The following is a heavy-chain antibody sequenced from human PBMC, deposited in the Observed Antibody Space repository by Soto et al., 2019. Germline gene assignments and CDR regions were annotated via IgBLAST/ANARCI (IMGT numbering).Heavy chain of an antibody. Sequence: SETLSLTRTVSGISFSKYYWSWIRQPPGKGLEWIGFIYYDGNTNYNPSLRRRVSISLDTSKNQFSLRLSSVTAADTAVYYCARGSKASDGYFAHWGEAPLVT. V-gene: IGHV4-59*01. CDR1: GISFSKYY. CDR2: IYYDGNT. CDR3: ARGSKASDGYFAH. J-gene: IGHJ4*02. D-gene: IGHD2-21*02.